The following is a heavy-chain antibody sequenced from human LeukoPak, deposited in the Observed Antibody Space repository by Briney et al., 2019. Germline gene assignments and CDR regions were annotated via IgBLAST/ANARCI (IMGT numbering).Heavy chain of an antibody. D-gene: IGHD1-1*01. CDR3: ARGEVGYSNYFDY. V-gene: IGHV4-59*01. Sequence: SETLSLTCTVSGGSISSYYWSWIRQPPGKGLEWIGYIYYSGSTNYNPSLKSRVTISVDTSKNQFSLKLSSVTAADTAVYYCARGEVGYSNYFDYWGQGTLVTVSS. CDR1: GGSISSYY. CDR2: IYYSGST. J-gene: IGHJ4*02.